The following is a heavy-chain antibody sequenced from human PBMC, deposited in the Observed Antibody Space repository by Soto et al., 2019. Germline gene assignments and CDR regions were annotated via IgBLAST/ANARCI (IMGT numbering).Heavy chain of an antibody. CDR3: AREGSYSAYNFAHGIQLWSFDF. J-gene: IGHJ4*02. V-gene: IGHV4-4*07. Sequence: SETLSLTCTVSGGSINTFYWSWVRQPAGKGLEWIGRIFSSGSTSFNPSLESRVAMSVDTSKNHFSLNLSSVTAADMVVYYCAREGSYSAYNFAHGIQLWSFDFWGQGALVTVSS. D-gene: IGHD5-12*01. CDR1: GGSINTFY. CDR2: IFSSGST.